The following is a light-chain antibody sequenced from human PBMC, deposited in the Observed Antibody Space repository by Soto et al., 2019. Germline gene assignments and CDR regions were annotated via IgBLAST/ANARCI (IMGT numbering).Light chain of an antibody. CDR2: DNN. J-gene: IGLJ1*01. Sequence: QSVLTQPPSVSAAPGQKVTISCSGSSSNIGNNYVSWYQQLPGTGPKLLIYDNNKRPSGIPDRFSGSKSGTSATLGITGLQTGDEDDYYCGTWDSSLSAYVFGTGTKLTVL. CDR1: SSNIGNNY. V-gene: IGLV1-51*01. CDR3: GTWDSSLSAYV.